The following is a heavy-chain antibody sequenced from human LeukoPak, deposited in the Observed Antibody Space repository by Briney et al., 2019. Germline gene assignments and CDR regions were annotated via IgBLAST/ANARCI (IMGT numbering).Heavy chain of an antibody. V-gene: IGHV3-66*01. J-gene: IGHJ3*02. Sequence: PGGSLRLSCAASGFTVSRNYMSWVRQAPGKGLQWVPVVYSGGSAYYADSVKARFTISRDFSKNTLYLQMNSLRAEDTAVYYCARDLDGSGAFDIWGRGTMVTVSS. CDR1: GFTVSRNY. CDR2: VYSGGSA. CDR3: ARDLDGSGAFDI. D-gene: IGHD3-10*01.